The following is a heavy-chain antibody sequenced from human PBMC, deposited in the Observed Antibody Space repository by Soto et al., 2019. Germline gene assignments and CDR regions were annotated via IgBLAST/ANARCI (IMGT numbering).Heavy chain of an antibody. J-gene: IGHJ6*02. Sequence: PGGSLRLSCVASGFTFDDYAMHWVRHAPGKGLEWVSGISWNSGSIGYADSVKGRFTISRDNAKNSLYLQMNSLRAEDTALYYCAKGRSGSLHYYYYGRDVWGQVTTVTVS. D-gene: IGHD3-10*01. CDR2: ISWNSGSI. CDR1: GFTFDDYA. V-gene: IGHV3-9*01. CDR3: AKGRSGSLHYYYYGRDV.